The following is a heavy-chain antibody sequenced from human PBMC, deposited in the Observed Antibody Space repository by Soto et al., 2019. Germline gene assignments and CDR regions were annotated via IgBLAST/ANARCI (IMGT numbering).Heavy chain of an antibody. CDR2: INPNGGST. Sequence: QVQLVQSGAEVKKPGASVKVSCKASGYIFIHYYIHWVRQAPGQGLELMAIINPNGGSTKYAQKFQGRVTVTSDTSTSTASMELNSLGSDNTAVYFCARSLLQGDFWGQGTLVTVSS. J-gene: IGHJ4*02. D-gene: IGHD2-21*01. V-gene: IGHV1-46*01. CDR1: GYIFIHYY. CDR3: ARSLLQGDF.